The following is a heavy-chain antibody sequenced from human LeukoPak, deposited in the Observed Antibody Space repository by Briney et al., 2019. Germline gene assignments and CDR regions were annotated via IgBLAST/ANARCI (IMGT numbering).Heavy chain of an antibody. J-gene: IGHJ6*02. CDR2: TYYRSKWYN. V-gene: IGHV6-1*01. D-gene: IGHD2-15*01. Sequence: SQTLSLTCAISGDSVSSNSAAWNWIRLSPSRGLEWLGKTYYRSKWYNDYAVSVKSRITINPDTSKNQFSLQLNSVTPEDTAVYYCARAPVVVAATDYYGMDVWGQGTTVTVSS. CDR3: ARAPVVVAATDYYGMDV. CDR1: GDSVSSNSAA.